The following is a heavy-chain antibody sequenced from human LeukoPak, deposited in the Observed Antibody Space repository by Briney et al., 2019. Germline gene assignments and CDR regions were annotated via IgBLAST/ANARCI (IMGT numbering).Heavy chain of an antibody. CDR1: GDSISSSSYY. V-gene: IGHV4-39*01. Sequence: PSETLSLTCTVSGDSISSSSYYWGWIRQPPGKGPEWIGSIYYSGTTYHNPSLKSRVTISVDTSRNQFSLKVSPVTDADTAVYYCARQRRYDYYMDVWGKGTTVTVSS. CDR3: ARQRRYDYYMDV. J-gene: IGHJ6*03. D-gene: IGHD3-9*01. CDR2: IYYSGTT.